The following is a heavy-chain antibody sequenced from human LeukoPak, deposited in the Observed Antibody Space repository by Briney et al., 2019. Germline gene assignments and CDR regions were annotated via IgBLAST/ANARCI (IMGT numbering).Heavy chain of an antibody. J-gene: IGHJ6*02. V-gene: IGHV3-48*02. Sequence: GGSLRLSCAASGFTFSSYSMNWVRQAPGKGLEWVSYISSSASNIYYADSVKGRFIVSRDNAKNSLYLQMNSLRDEDTAVYYCAQQLAVEGNHYYYYGLDVWGQGTTVSVSS. CDR2: ISSSASNI. D-gene: IGHD6-13*01. CDR3: AQQLAVEGNHYYYYGLDV. CDR1: GFTFSSYS.